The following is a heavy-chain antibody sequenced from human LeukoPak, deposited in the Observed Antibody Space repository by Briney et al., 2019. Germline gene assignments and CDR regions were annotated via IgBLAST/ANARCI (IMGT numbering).Heavy chain of an antibody. CDR2: IYTSGST. V-gene: IGHV4-61*02. J-gene: IGHJ3*01. Sequence: PSETLSLTCTVSGGSISSGSYYWSWIRQPAGKGLEWIGRIYTSGSTNYNPSLKSRVTISVDTSKNQFSLKLSSVTAADTAVYYCARLGDTSGVGAAWGQGTMVTVSS. CDR1: GGSISSGSYY. CDR3: ARLGDTSGVGAA. D-gene: IGHD1-26*01.